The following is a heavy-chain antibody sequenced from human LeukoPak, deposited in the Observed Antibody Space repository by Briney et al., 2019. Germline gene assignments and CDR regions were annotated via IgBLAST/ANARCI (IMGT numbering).Heavy chain of an antibody. Sequence: TLSLTCTVSGGSISSGASDCGWIRQHPKRGLEWVGYINHSGTTNYSLSLESRVTMSLDTSKNRFSLSLSSVTAADTAVYYCARDRLGATGHWRIDVWGRGTLVTVSS. D-gene: IGHD1-26*01. CDR1: GGSISSGASD. J-gene: IGHJ2*01. CDR3: ARDRLGATGHWRIDV. V-gene: IGHV4-31*03. CDR2: INHSGTT.